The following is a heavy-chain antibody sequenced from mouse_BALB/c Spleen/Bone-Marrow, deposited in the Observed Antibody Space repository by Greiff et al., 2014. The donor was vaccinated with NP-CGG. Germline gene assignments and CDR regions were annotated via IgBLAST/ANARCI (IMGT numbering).Heavy chain of an antibody. CDR2: IYPYNGGT. V-gene: IGHV1S29*02. CDR1: GYTFTDYN. D-gene: IGHD2-10*02. J-gene: IGHJ1*01. Sequence: DVKLVESGPELVKPGASVKISCKASGYTFTDYNMHWVKQSHGKSLEWIGYIYPYNGGTGYNQKFKSKATLTVDNSSGTAYMELRSLTSEDSAVYYCARSYGNWYFDVWGAGTTVTVSS. CDR3: ARSYGNWYFDV.